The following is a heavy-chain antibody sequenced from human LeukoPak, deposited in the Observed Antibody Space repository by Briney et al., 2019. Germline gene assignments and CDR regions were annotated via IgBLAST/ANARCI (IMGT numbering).Heavy chain of an antibody. CDR1: AASISSYY. CDR2: IHSSGST. D-gene: IGHD2-21*01. V-gene: IGHV4-59*01. J-gene: IGHJ4*02. Sequence: PSETLSLTCTVSAASISSYYWSWIRQLPGKGLEWIGYIHSSGSTNCNPALKSRVTISLDTSKNQFSLKLTSVTAADTAVYYCAKYGIYSFDYWGQGTLVTVSS. CDR3: AKYGIYSFDY.